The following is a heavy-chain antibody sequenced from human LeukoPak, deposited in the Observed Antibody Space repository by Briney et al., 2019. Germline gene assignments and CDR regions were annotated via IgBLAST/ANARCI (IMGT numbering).Heavy chain of an antibody. CDR1: GFTVSSNY. CDR2: ISGSGGST. J-gene: IGHJ6*02. CDR3: AKRVSIAVAGTLIYYYYGMDV. Sequence: PGGSLRLSCAASGFTVSSNYMSWVRQAPGKGLEWVSAISGSGGSTYYADSVKGRFTISRDNSKNTLYLQMNSLRAEDTAVYYCAKRVSIAVAGTLIYYYYGMDVWGQGTTVTVSS. D-gene: IGHD6-19*01. V-gene: IGHV3-23*01.